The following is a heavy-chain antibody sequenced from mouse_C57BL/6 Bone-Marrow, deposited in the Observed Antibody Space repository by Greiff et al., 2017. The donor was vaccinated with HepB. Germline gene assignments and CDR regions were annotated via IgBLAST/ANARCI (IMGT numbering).Heavy chain of an antibody. Sequence: QVQLKQSGPGLVAPSQSLSITCTVSGFSLTSYAISWVRQPPGKGLEWLGVIWTGGGTNYNSALKSRLSISKDNSKSQVFLKMNRLQTDDTARYYCARGGYGSSAPFDYWGQGTTRTVAS. CDR3: ARGGYGSSAPFDY. V-gene: IGHV2-9-1*01. D-gene: IGHD1-1*01. J-gene: IGHJ2*01. CDR2: IWTGGGT. CDR1: GFSLTSYA.